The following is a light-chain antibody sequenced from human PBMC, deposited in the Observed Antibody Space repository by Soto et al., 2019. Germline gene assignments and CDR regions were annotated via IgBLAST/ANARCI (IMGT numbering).Light chain of an antibody. CDR3: QQRSDWPPRLT. Sequence: EIVLTQSPATLSLSPGERATLSCRASQSVSSYLAWYQQKPGQAPRLLIYDTSNRATGIPARFSGSGSGTDFALTISRLEPEDFAVYYCQQRSDWPPRLTFGGGTKVEIK. J-gene: IGKJ4*01. CDR1: QSVSSY. CDR2: DTS. V-gene: IGKV3-11*01.